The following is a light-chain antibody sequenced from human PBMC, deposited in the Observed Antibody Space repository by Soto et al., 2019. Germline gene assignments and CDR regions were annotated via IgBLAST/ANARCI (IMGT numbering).Light chain of an antibody. V-gene: IGKV3-15*01. CDR1: QSVSSN. J-gene: IGKJ2*01. Sequence: EIVMTQSPATLSVSPGERATLSCRASQSVSSNLAWYQQKRGQAPRLLIYGASIRATGIPARFSGSRSGTEFTLTISSLQSEDVAVYYCQQYNNWPYTFGQGTKLEIK. CDR2: GAS. CDR3: QQYNNWPYT.